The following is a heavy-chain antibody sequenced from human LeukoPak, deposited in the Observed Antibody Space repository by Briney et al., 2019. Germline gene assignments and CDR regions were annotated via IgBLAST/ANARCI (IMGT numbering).Heavy chain of an antibody. CDR1: GFTFSDYY. CDR3: ARAPLPSSGWPDYFDY. D-gene: IGHD6-19*01. V-gene: IGHV3-11*04. CDR2: ISSSGSTI. J-gene: IGHJ4*02. Sequence: GGSLRFSCAASGFTFSDYYMSWVRQAPVKVLEWVSYISSSGSTIYYADSVKGRFTISRDNAKNSLYLQMNGLRAEDTAVYYCARAPLPSSGWPDYFDYWGQGTLVTVSS.